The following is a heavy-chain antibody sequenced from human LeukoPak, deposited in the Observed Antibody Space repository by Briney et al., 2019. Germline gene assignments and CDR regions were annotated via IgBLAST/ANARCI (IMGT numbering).Heavy chain of an antibody. J-gene: IGHJ4*02. CDR3: ARFQRGPTSADLDY. D-gene: IGHD6-25*01. CDR2: INHSGST. CDR1: GFTFSSYA. V-gene: IGHV4-34*01. Sequence: PGGSLRLSCAASGFTFSSYAMSWIRQPPGKGLEWIGEINHSGSTNYNPSLKSRVTISVDTSKNQFSLKLSSVTAADTAVYYCARFQRGPTSADLDYWGQGTLVTVSS.